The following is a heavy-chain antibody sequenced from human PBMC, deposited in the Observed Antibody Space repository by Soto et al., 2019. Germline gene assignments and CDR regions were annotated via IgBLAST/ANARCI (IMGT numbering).Heavy chain of an antibody. CDR3: AKDLSNYYYLVV. CDR2: ISATGGST. D-gene: IGHD1-26*01. CDR1: GFTFGIYA. Sequence: EVQLLESGGDLVQPGGSLRLSCAASGFTFGIYAMTWVRQAPGKGLAWVSTISATGGSTFYADSVKGRVTICRDDSKNRVSLQRNCLRAQDTAIYYYAKDLSNYYYLVVWGQGTLVTVSS. J-gene: IGHJ4*02. V-gene: IGHV3-23*01.